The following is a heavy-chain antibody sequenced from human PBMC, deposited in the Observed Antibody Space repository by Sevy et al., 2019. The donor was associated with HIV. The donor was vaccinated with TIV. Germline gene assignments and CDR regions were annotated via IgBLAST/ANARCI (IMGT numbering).Heavy chain of an antibody. D-gene: IGHD7-27*01. CDR2: ISGFNGDT. CDR1: GYTFTNYA. V-gene: IGHV1-18*01. J-gene: IGHJ4*02. CDR3: VRGSTCFDFRTGGAY. Sequence: ASVKVSCKASGYTFTNYAISWVRQAPGQGLEWMGWISGFNGDTKNAEKFQDRFTMTTVTSTKTAYMDLRSLRSDDTAVYYSVRGSTCFDFRTGGAYWGQGTLVTVSS.